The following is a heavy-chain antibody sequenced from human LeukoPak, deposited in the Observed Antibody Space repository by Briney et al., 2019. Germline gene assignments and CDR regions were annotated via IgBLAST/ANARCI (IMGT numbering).Heavy chain of an antibody. CDR2: ISYDGSNK. CDR1: GFTFSSYG. Sequence: PGRSLRLSCAASGFTFSSYGMRWVRQAPGKGLEWVAVISYDGSNKYYADSVKGRFTISRDNSKNTLYLQMNSLRAEDTAVYYCANGGIVGATTDWEYYFDYWGQGTLVTVSS. D-gene: IGHD1-26*01. V-gene: IGHV3-30*18. J-gene: IGHJ4*02. CDR3: ANGGIVGATTDWEYYFDY.